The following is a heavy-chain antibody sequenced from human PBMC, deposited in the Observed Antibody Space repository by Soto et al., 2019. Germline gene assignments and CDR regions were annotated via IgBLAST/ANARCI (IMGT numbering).Heavy chain of an antibody. CDR3: AKDQGSSGWFLRVYFDY. J-gene: IGHJ4*02. CDR1: GFTFSIYA. V-gene: IGHV3-23*01. CDR2: ISGSGGST. Sequence: GGSLRLSCAASGFTFSIYAMSWVRQAPGKGLEWVSAISGSGGSTYYADSVKGRFTISRDNSKNTLYLQMNSLRAEDTAVYYCAKDQGSSGWFLRVYFDYWGQGTLVTVSS. D-gene: IGHD6-19*01.